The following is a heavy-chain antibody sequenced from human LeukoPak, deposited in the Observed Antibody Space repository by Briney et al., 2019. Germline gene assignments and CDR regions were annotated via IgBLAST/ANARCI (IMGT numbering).Heavy chain of an antibody. CDR1: GYTFTGYY. Sequence: GASVKVSCEASGYTFTGYYMHWVRQAPGQGLEWMGRINPNSGGTNYAQKFQGRVTMTRDTSISTAYMELSRLRSDDTAVYYCARRPPLYDSSGYSGDYWGQGTLVTVPS. J-gene: IGHJ4*02. D-gene: IGHD3-22*01. CDR2: INPNSGGT. CDR3: ARRPPLYDSSGYSGDY. V-gene: IGHV1-2*06.